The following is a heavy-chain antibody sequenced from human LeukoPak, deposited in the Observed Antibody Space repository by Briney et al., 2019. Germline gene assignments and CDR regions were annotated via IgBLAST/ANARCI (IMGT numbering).Heavy chain of an antibody. V-gene: IGHV1-69*13. Sequence: EASVKVSCKASGGTFSSYAISWVRQAPGQGLEWMGGIIPIFGTANYAQKFQGRVTITADESTSTAYMELSSLRSEGTAVHYCARECSSISCYTDPNYWGQGTLVTVSS. D-gene: IGHD2-2*02. J-gene: IGHJ4*02. CDR2: IIPIFGTA. CDR1: GGTFSSYA. CDR3: ARECSSISCYTDPNY.